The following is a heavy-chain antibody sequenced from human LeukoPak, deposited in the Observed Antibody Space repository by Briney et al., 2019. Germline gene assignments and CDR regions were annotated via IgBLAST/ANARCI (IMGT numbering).Heavy chain of an antibody. CDR3: ARDAKYYYGSRTYFFFEY. V-gene: IGHV4-39*07. CDR1: GGSISSSSYY. CDR2: IYYSGST. Sequence: SETLSLTCTVSGGSISSSSYYWGWIRQPPGKGLEWIGSIYYSGSTYYNPSLKSRVTISVDTSKNQFSLKLSSVTAADTAVYSCARDAKYYYGSRTYFFFEYWGQGTLLSVSS. D-gene: IGHD3-10*01. J-gene: IGHJ4*02.